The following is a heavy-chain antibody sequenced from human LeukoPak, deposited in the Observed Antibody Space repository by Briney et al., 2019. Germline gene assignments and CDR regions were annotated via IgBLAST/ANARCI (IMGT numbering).Heavy chain of an antibody. J-gene: IGHJ6*03. CDR3: ARNSNYGSPGYYMDV. V-gene: IGHV4-59*12. CDR1: GGSISSYY. D-gene: IGHD4-11*01. Sequence: PSETLSLTCTVSGGSISSYYWSWIRQPPGKGLEWIGYIYYSGSTNYNPSLKSRVTISVDTSKNQFSLKLSSVTAADTAVYYCARNSNYGSPGYYMDVWGKGTTVTVSS. CDR2: IYYSGST.